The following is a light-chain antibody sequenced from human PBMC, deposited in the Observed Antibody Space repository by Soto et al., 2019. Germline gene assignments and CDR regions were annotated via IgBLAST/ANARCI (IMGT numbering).Light chain of an antibody. CDR3: QQSHTTLFT. CDR2: GAS. V-gene: IGKV1-39*01. Sequence: DLQMTQSPSSLSASVGERVTITCRASQSISTNLNWYQQKPGKAPKLLISGASALQGGVSSRFSGSGSGTGFTLTISSLQPEDSATYFCQQSHTTLFTFGPWTTVDLK. J-gene: IGKJ3*01. CDR1: QSISTN.